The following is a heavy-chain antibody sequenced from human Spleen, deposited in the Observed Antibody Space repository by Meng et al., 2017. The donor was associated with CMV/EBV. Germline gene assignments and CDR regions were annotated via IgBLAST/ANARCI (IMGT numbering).Heavy chain of an antibody. V-gene: IGHV3-30-3*01. CDR2: ISYDGSNK. J-gene: IGHJ4*02. CDR1: TSSNYA. D-gene: IGHD2-2*03. Sequence: TSSNYAMHWVRQAPGKGLEWVAVISYDGSNKYYADSVKGRFTIPRDNSKNTLYLQMNSLRTEDTAVYYCARDGFCSSTSCSVVSFDCWGQGTLVTVSS. CDR3: ARDGFCSSTSCSVVSFDC.